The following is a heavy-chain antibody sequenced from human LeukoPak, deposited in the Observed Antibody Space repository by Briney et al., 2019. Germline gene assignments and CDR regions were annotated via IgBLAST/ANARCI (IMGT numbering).Heavy chain of an antibody. CDR2: IYYSGST. J-gene: IGHJ3*02. Sequence: SETLSLTCTVSGGSISSYYWSWIRQPPGKGLEWIGYIYYSGSTNYNPSLKSRVTISVDTSKNQFSLKLSSVTAADTAVYYCARESRLLDAFDIWGHGTMVTVSS. V-gene: IGHV4-59*01. D-gene: IGHD6-25*01. CDR1: GGSISSYY. CDR3: ARESRLLDAFDI.